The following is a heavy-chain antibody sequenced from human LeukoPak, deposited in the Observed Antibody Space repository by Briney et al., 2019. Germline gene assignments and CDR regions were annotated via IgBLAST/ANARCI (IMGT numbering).Heavy chain of an antibody. D-gene: IGHD3-10*01. CDR2: ISGSGLTT. Sequence: PGGSLRLSCAASGFTFSIYAMSWVRQAPGKGLEWVSTISGSGLTTYYADSVKGRFTISRDNSKNTLYLQMNSLRAEDTAVYYCAKESVGSGGVRGVILRWGQGTLVTVSS. J-gene: IGHJ4*02. V-gene: IGHV3-23*01. CDR1: GFTFSIYA. CDR3: AKESVGSGGVRGVILR.